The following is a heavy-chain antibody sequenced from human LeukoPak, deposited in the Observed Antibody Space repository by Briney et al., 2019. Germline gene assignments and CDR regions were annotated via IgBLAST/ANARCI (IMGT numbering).Heavy chain of an antibody. Sequence: GASVKVSCKASGGTFSSYAISWVRQAPGQGLEWMGRIIPIFGTANYAQKFQGRVTITTDESTSTAYMELSSLRSEDTAVYYCARDRAYCGGDCYSTLDYWGQGTLVTVSS. D-gene: IGHD2-21*01. CDR3: ARDRAYCGGDCYSTLDY. CDR1: GGTFSSYA. J-gene: IGHJ4*02. CDR2: IIPIFGTA. V-gene: IGHV1-69*05.